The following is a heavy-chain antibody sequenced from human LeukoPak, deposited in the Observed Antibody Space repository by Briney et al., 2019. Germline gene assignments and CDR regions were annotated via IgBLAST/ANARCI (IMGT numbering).Heavy chain of an antibody. CDR2: IKQDGSDK. CDR3: GRSGFHFGL. CDR1: DFTFSNYW. Sequence: PGGSLRLSCAASDFTFSNYWMTWVRQAPGRGLEWVANIKQDGSDKYYVGSVKGRFTISRDNAKSSLWLQMNSLRAEDTAVYYCGRSGFHFGLWGQGTLVTVSS. D-gene: IGHD5-12*01. V-gene: IGHV3-7*05. J-gene: IGHJ4*02.